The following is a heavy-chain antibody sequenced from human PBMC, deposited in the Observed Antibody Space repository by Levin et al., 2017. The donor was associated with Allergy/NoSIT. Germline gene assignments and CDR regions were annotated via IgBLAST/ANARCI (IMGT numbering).Heavy chain of an antibody. J-gene: IGHJ6*02. CDR2: IYPGDSDT. D-gene: IGHD6-6*01. V-gene: IGHV5-51*01. Sequence: GESLKISCKGSGYSFTSYWIGWVRQMPGKGLEWMGIIYPGDSDTRYSPSFQGQVTISADKSISTAYLQWSSLKASDTAMYYCARNLEYSSSPGYYGMDVWGQGTTVTVSS. CDR1: GYSFTSYW. CDR3: ARNLEYSSSPGYYGMDV.